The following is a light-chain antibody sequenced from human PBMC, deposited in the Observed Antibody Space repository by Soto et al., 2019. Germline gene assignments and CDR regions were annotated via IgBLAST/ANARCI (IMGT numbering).Light chain of an antibody. J-gene: IGKJ2*03. CDR1: HPLTGSTY. V-gene: IGKV3-20*01. Sequence: DIVLTQSPGTLSLSPGERAALSCTASHPLTGSTYLAWYQQKPGQAPRLLIYGASNRAIGIPDRFSGSGSETDFTLTISRLEPEDFAVYYCQQYGSSPLYSFGQGTKLEIK. CDR3: QQYGSSPLYS. CDR2: GAS.